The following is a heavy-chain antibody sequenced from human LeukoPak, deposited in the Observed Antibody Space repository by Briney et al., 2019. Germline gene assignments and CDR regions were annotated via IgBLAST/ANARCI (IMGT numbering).Heavy chain of an antibody. D-gene: IGHD3-9*01. CDR3: ARVGDILTGYPYYFDC. Sequence: ASVKVSCKASGYTFTGYYMHWVRQAPGQGLEWMGWISAYNGNTNYAQKFQGRVTMTTDTSTSTAYMELRSLRSDDTAVYYCARVGDILTGYPYYFDCWGQGALVTVSS. CDR1: GYTFTGYY. J-gene: IGHJ4*02. CDR2: ISAYNGNT. V-gene: IGHV1-18*04.